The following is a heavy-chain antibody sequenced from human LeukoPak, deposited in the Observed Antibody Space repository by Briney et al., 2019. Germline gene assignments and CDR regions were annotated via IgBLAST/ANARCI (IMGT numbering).Heavy chain of an antibody. D-gene: IGHD1-26*01. CDR2: IQCDGSNV. J-gene: IGHJ4*02. Sequence: PGGSLRLSCAASGFSFSNHGMHWVRQAPGKGLEWVAFIQCDGSNVFYGDSVKGRFTISRDNSKNTLYLQMNSLRAEDTAVYYCAQDRELFPFDYWGQGTLVTVSS. CDR3: AQDRELFPFDY. V-gene: IGHV3-30*02. CDR1: GFSFSNHG.